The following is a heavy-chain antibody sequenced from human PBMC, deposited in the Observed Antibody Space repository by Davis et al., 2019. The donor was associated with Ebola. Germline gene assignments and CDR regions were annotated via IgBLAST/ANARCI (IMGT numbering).Heavy chain of an antibody. CDR3: ARDMGGTMIVLTLNLYYGMDV. CDR1: GFTFSSYS. V-gene: IGHV3-21*01. J-gene: IGHJ6*02. D-gene: IGHD3-22*01. CDR2: ISSSSSYI. Sequence: GGSLRLSCAASGFTFSSYSMNWVRQAPGKGLEWVSSISSSSSYIYYAGSVKGRFTISRDNAKNSLYLQMNSLRAEDTAVYYCARDMGGTMIVLTLNLYYGMDVWGQGTTVTVSS.